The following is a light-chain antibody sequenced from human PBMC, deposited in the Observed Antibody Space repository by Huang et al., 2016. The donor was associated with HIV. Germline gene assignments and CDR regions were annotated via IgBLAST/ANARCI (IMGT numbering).Light chain of an antibody. CDR3: HQYYNTPYT. V-gene: IGKV4-1*01. CDR2: WAS. CDR1: QSVLDNSNNKNC. Sequence: DIVMTQSPDSLAVSLGERATINCKSSQSVLDNSNNKNCLAWFQQKPGQTPKLLIYWASSREAGVPDRFSGSGSGTDFTLTISSLQAEDVAVYYCHQYYNTPYTFGQGTKLEIK. J-gene: IGKJ2*01.